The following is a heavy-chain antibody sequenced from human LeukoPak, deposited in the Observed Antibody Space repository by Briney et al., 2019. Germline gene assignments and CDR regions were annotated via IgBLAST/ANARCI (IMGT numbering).Heavy chain of an antibody. J-gene: IGHJ6*03. V-gene: IGHV4-4*09. CDR2: IYTSGST. D-gene: IGHD3-10*01. CDR3: ARLHYGSGSRNLYYYYYYMDV. Sequence: SETLSLTCTVSGGSISSYYWSWIRQPPGKGLEWIGYIYTSGSTNYNPSLKSRVTISVDTSKNQFSLKLSSVTAADTAVYYCARLHYGSGSRNLYYYYYYMDVWGKGTTVTVSS. CDR1: GGSISSYY.